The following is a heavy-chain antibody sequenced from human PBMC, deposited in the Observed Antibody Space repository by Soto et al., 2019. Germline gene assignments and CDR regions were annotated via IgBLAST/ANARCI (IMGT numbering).Heavy chain of an antibody. Sequence: ASVKVSCKASGYTFTSYGISWVRQAPGQGLEWMGWISAYNGNTNYAQKLQGRVTMTTDASTSTAYMELRSLRSDDTAVYYCARGPRKQWLIEFVYWGQGTLVTVSS. CDR3: ARGPRKQWLIEFVY. V-gene: IGHV1-18*04. D-gene: IGHD6-19*01. CDR1: GYTFTSYG. J-gene: IGHJ4*02. CDR2: ISAYNGNT.